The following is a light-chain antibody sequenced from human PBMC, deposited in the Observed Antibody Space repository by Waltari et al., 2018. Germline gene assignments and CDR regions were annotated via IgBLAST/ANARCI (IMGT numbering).Light chain of an antibody. CDR2: KAS. CDR3: QQYNSHSTWT. Sequence: DIQMTQSPSTLSASVGDGVTITCRASQSIGDLLAWYQQKPGKAPKLLIYKASPLESGVPSRCSGSGSGTEVTLTISSLQPDDFATYYCQQYNSHSTWTFGQGTKVEIK. V-gene: IGKV1-5*03. CDR1: QSIGDL. J-gene: IGKJ1*01.